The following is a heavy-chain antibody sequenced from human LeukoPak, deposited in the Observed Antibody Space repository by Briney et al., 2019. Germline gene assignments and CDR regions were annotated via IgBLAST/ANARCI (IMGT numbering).Heavy chain of an antibody. V-gene: IGHV3-23*01. D-gene: IGHD6-19*01. CDR2: ISGSGGST. CDR1: GFTFSSYA. CDR3: AKDQSSGWSHEVFDT. J-gene: IGHJ3*02. Sequence: PGGSLRLSCAASGFTFSSYAMSWVRQAPGKGLEWVSAISGSGGSTYYADSVKGRFTISRDNSKNTLYLQMNSLRAEDTAVYYCAKDQSSGWSHEVFDTWGQGTMVTVSS.